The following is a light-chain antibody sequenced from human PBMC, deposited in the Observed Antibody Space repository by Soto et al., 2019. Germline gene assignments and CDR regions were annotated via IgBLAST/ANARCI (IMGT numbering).Light chain of an antibody. J-gene: IGKJ5*01. V-gene: IGKV1-39*01. Sequence: DIQMTQSPSSLSASVGDRVTITCRASQGISSYLNWYQQRPGQAPKLVIYTASNLQSGVPSRFSGSGSGPDFPLTSTSRQPEDFATYYCQQSYTAITFGQGTRLEI. CDR3: QQSYTAIT. CDR1: QGISSY. CDR2: TAS.